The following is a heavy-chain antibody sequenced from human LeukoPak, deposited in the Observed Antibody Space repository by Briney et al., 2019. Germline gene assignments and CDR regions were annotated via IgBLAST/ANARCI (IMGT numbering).Heavy chain of an antibody. CDR1: GFTFSSYW. CDR3: ARSQNTAMVTSWFGEVDY. D-gene: IGHD5-18*01. V-gene: IGHV3-7*01. Sequence: GGSLRLSCAASGFTFSSYWMSWVRQAPGKGLEWVANIKQGGSEKYYVDSVKGRFTISRDNAKNSLYLQMNSLRAEDTAVYYCARSQNTAMVTSWFGEVDYWGQGTLVTVSS. J-gene: IGHJ4*02. CDR2: IKQGGSEK.